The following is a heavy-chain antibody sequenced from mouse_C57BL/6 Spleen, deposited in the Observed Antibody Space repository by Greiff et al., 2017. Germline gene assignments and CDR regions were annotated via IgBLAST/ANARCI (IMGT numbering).Heavy chain of an antibody. CDR2: IYPGDGDT. D-gene: IGHD1-1*01. Sequence: VQLVESGPELVKPGASVKISCKASGYAFSSSWMNWVKQRPGKGLEWIGRIYPGDGDTNYNGKFKGKATLTADKSSSTAYMQLSSLTSEDSAVYVCARRAMTTVGATPFAYWGQGTLVTVSA. V-gene: IGHV1-82*01. J-gene: IGHJ3*01. CDR3: ARRAMTTVGATPFAY. CDR1: GYAFSSSW.